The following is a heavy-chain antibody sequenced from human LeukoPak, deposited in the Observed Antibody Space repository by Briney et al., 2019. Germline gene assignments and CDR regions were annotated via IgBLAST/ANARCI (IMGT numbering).Heavy chain of an antibody. D-gene: IGHD3-3*01. CDR3: ARGRSAALPRQNCFDP. CDR2: MNPNSGNT. J-gene: IGHJ5*02. Sequence: GASVKVSCKASGYTFSNYDINWVRQDTGQGLEWMGWMNPNSGNTGYAQNFQGRVTMTRNTSVSTAYMELSSLTSEDTAVYYCARGRSAALPRQNCFDPWGQGTLVTVSS. CDR1: GYTFSNYD. V-gene: IGHV1-8*01.